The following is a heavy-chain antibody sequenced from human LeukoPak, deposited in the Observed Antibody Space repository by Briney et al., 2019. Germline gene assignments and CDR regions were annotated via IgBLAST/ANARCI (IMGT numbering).Heavy chain of an antibody. CDR2: ISFDGSEK. V-gene: IGHV3-30-3*01. D-gene: IGHD3-9*01. CDR1: GFSLAGHA. Sequence: GGSLRLSCAASGFSLAGHAMHWVRQAPGKGLEWVAFISFDGSEKNQADSVKGRFTISRDNSENTLYLHMSSLRAEDTALYYCARDLIGKFLADYWGQGTLVTVSS. CDR3: ARDLIGKFLADY. J-gene: IGHJ4*02.